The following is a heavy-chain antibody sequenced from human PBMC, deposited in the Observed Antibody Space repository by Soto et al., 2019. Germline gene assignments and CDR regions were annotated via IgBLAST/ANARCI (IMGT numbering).Heavy chain of an antibody. J-gene: IGHJ1*01. V-gene: IGHV3-7*03. D-gene: IGHD2-15*01. CDR2: MKPDGSDT. CDR1: GFTFSAYW. Sequence: VQLVESGGDFVQPGGSLRLSCAASGFTFSAYWMNWVRQVPGKGLEWVASMKPDGSDTFYADSVKGRFSISRDNAQRSLFLQMNDLRVDDTALYYCALGGYCSGGGCLYQHWGQGTPLTVSA. CDR3: ALGGYCSGGGCLYQH.